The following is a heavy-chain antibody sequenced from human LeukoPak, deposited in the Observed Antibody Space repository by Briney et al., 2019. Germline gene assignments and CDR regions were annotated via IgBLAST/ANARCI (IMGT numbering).Heavy chain of an antibody. CDR1: GGSISSGDYY. CDR2: IYYSGST. V-gene: IGHV4-30-4*08. D-gene: IGHD6-13*01. J-gene: IGHJ6*03. Sequence: SETLSLTCTVSGGSISSGDYYWSWIRQPPGKGLEWIGYIYYSGSTYYNPSLKSRVTISVETSKNQFSLKLSSVTAADTAVYYCARERDQQLNTYYYYYMDVWGKGTTVTVSS. CDR3: ARERDQQLNTYYYYYMDV.